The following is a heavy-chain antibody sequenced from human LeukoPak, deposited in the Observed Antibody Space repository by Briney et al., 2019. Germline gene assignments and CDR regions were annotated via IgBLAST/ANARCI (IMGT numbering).Heavy chain of an antibody. CDR3: ARGREWEPKVFDY. CDR1: GGSISGYY. V-gene: IGHV4-59*01. CDR2: IYYSGST. D-gene: IGHD1-26*01. Sequence: SETLSLTCTVSGGSISGYYWSWIRQPPGKGLEWIGYIYYSGSTNYNPSLKSRVTISVDMSKNQFSLKLSSVTAADTAVYYCARGREWEPKVFDYWGQGTLVTVSS. J-gene: IGHJ4*02.